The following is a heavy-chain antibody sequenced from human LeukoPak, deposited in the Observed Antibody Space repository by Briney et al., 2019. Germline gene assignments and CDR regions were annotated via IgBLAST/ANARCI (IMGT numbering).Heavy chain of an antibody. CDR1: GYTFTSYD. CDR2: MNPNSGST. CDR3: ARGRSTGYTYYFEY. J-gene: IGHJ4*02. Sequence: ASVKVSCKASGYTFTSYDINWVGQATGQGLEWMGWMNPNSGSTGYAQKFQGRVTITRNTSISTAYMELSGLRSEDTAVYYCARGRSTGYTYYFEYWGQGTLVTVSS. D-gene: IGHD5-24*01. V-gene: IGHV1-8*03.